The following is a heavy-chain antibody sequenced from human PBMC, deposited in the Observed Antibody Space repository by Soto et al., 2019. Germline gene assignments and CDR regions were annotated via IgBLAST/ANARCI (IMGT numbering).Heavy chain of an antibody. V-gene: IGHV1-58*01. J-gene: IGHJ6*02. Sequence: SVKVSCKASGFTFTSSAVQWVRQARGQRLEWIGWIVVGSGNPNYAQKFQERVTITKDMSTSTAYMELSSLRSEDTAVYYCAAAPRIMITFGGVIVMSYYGMDVWGQGTTVTVSS. D-gene: IGHD3-16*02. CDR3: AAAPRIMITFGGVIVMSYYGMDV. CDR1: GFTFTSSA. CDR2: IVVGSGNP.